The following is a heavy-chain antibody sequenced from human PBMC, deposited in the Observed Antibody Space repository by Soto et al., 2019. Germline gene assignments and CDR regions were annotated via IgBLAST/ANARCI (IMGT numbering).Heavy chain of an antibody. Sequence: QITLKESGPTLVKPTQTLTLTCTFSGFSLRTSEVGVRWICQRRGKGLEWLALIYWDDDKRYSPSLKIRLTGTKDTSKNQVVLTMTNQVPLDTATYYCAHRFDWYYFDNWGQGTLVTVSS. CDR1: GFSLRTSEVG. CDR3: AHRFDWYYFDN. V-gene: IGHV2-5*02. J-gene: IGHJ4*02. D-gene: IGHD3-9*01. CDR2: IYWDDDK.